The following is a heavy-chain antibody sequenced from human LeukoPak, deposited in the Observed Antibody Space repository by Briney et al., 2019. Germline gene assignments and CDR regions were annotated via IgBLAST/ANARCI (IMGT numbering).Heavy chain of an antibody. CDR3: AKWANDRQAFDI. CDR1: GDSITSHY. V-gene: IGHV4-59*11. CDR2: VHHSGGT. D-gene: IGHD1-14*01. J-gene: IGHJ3*02. Sequence: SEALSLTCIVSGDSITSHYWNWIRQPPGKGLEWIGYVHHSGGTTYHPSLKSRVTMSVDTSKNHFSLKIISVTAADTAVYYCAKWANDRQAFDIWGQGTMVTASS.